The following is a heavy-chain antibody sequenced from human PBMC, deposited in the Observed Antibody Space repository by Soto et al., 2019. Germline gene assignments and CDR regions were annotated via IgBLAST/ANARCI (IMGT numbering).Heavy chain of an antibody. CDR3: ARGLTVDILTGYYKNWFDP. J-gene: IGHJ5*02. CDR2: ISSNGGST. CDR1: GFTFSSYA. D-gene: IGHD3-9*01. Sequence: PGGSLRLSCAASGFTFSSYAMHWVRQAPGKGLEYVSAISSNGGSTYYANSVKGRFTISRDNSKNTLYLQMGSLRAEDMAVYYCARGLTVDILTGYYKNWFDPWGQGTLVTVSS. V-gene: IGHV3-64*01.